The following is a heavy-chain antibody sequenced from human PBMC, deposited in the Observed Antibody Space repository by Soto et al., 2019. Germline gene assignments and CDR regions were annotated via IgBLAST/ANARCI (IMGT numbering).Heavy chain of an antibody. CDR1: GFTFSSYG. V-gene: IGHV3-33*01. CDR3: AREAILAGLDY. CDR2: IWYDGSNK. D-gene: IGHD2-2*01. J-gene: IGHJ4*02. Sequence: QVQLVESGGGVVQPGRSLRLSCAASGFTFSSYGMHWVRQAPGKGLEWVAVIWYDGSNKYYADSVKGRFTISRDNSKNTLYLQMNSLRAEDTAVYYCAREAILAGLDYWGQGTLVTVSS.